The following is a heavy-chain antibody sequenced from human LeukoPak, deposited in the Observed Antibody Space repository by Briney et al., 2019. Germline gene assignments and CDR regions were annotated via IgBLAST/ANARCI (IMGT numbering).Heavy chain of an antibody. CDR2: ISYDGSNK. CDR1: GFTFSSYA. CDR3: ARVVAMATIFFSPLGY. D-gene: IGHD5-24*01. J-gene: IGHJ4*02. Sequence: GGSLRLSCAASGFTFSSYAMHWVRQAPGKGLEWVAVISYDGSNKYYADSVKGRFTISRDNSKNTLYLQMNSLRAEDTAVYSCARVVAMATIFFSPLGYWGQGTLVTVSS. V-gene: IGHV3-30-3*01.